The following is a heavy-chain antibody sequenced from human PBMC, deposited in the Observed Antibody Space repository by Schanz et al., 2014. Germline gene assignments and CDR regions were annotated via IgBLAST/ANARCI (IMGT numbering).Heavy chain of an antibody. D-gene: IGHD3-10*02. CDR3: ARDRRLFDRDDLYYFDS. J-gene: IGHJ4*02. CDR2: ISVYNHNK. CDR1: GYIFINSG. V-gene: IGHV1-18*01. Sequence: GPGVKKPGATVKVSCKASGYIFINSGISWVRQAPGQELQWMGWISVYNHNKEYDQKFQGRVTMTTDTSTSTAYMALTDLRSDNTAVYYCARDRRLFDRDDLYYFDSWGQGTLVTGSS.